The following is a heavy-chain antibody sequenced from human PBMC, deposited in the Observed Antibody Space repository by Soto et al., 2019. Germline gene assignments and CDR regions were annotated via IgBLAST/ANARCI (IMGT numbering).Heavy chain of an antibody. Sequence: GGSLRISCAASGFTFSSYAMHWVRQAPGKGLEWVAVISYDGSNKYYADSVKGRFTISRDNSKNTLYLQMNGLRAEDTAVYYCAREEYYDSSGYQLDYWGQGTLVTVSS. CDR3: AREEYYDSSGYQLDY. J-gene: IGHJ4*02. D-gene: IGHD3-22*01. V-gene: IGHV3-30-3*01. CDR1: GFTFSSYA. CDR2: ISYDGSNK.